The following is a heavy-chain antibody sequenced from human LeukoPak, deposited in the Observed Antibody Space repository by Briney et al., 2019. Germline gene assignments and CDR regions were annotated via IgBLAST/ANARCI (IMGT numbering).Heavy chain of an antibody. CDR1: GYTFTGYY. CDR3: ARDGWEGILQNDY. V-gene: IGHV1-2*02. J-gene: IGHJ4*02. CDR2: INPDSGDT. Sequence: AASVKVSCKASGYTFTGYYMHWLRQAPGQGLEWMGWINPDSGDTNYAQEFQGRVTMTRDTSISTAYMELSRLRSDDTAVYYCARDGWEGILQNDYWGQGTLVTVSS. D-gene: IGHD1-26*01.